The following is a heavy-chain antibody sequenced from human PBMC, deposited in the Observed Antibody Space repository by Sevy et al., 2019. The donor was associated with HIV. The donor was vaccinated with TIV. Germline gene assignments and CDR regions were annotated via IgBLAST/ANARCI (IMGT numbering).Heavy chain of an antibody. Sequence: RGSLRLSCAVSEFTLSGNAMIWVRQAPGKGLEWVSGISGTAGNTYYADSVKGRFTIFRDNSKSTLYQQMNSLRAEDTAVYYCARETSIGYTRSDYYYAMDVWGQGTTVTVSS. CDR2: ISGTAGNT. D-gene: IGHD3-16*02. V-gene: IGHV3-23*01. CDR1: EFTLSGNA. J-gene: IGHJ6*02. CDR3: ARETSIGYTRSDYYYAMDV.